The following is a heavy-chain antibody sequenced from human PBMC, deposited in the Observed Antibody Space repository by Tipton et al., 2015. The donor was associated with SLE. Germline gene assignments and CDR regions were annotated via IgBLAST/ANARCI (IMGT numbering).Heavy chain of an antibody. V-gene: IGHV4-34*01. J-gene: IGHJ4*02. Sequence: LRLSCAVYGGSFSGYYWSWIRQPPGKGLEWIGEINHSGSANYNPSLKSRLTISVDTSKNQFSLKLRSVTAADTAVYYCARDLVRGVSGGYWGQGTLVTVSS. CDR2: INHSGSA. D-gene: IGHD3-10*01. CDR3: ARDLVRGVSGGY. CDR1: GGSFSGYY.